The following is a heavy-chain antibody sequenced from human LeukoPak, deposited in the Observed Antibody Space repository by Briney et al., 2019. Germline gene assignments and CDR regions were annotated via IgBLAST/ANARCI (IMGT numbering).Heavy chain of an antibody. D-gene: IGHD5-18*01. CDR1: GFTFSSYW. J-gene: IGHJ6*03. CDR3: ARGGYSYYYYMDV. CDR2: IKQDGSEK. Sequence: PGGSLRLSCAASGFTFSSYWMSWVRQAPGKGLEWVANIKQDGSEKYYVDSAKGRFTISRDNAKNSLYLQMNSLRAEDTAVYYCARGGYSYYYYMDVWGKGTTVTVSS. V-gene: IGHV3-7*01.